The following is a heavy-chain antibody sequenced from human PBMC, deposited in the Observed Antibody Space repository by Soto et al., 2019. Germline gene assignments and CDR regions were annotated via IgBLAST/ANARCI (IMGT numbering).Heavy chain of an antibody. V-gene: IGHV4-38-2*02. J-gene: IGHJ4*02. CDR3: ARETYYYDGSGYYRFRGPFGY. D-gene: IGHD3-22*01. CDR1: GYSISSGYY. CDR2: IYHSGST. Sequence: PSDTLSLTCAVSGYSISSGYYWGWIRQPPGKGLEWIGSIYHSGSTYYNPSLKSRVTISVDTSKNQFSLKLSSVTAADTAVYYCARETYYYDGSGYYRFRGPFGYWGQGTLVTVSS.